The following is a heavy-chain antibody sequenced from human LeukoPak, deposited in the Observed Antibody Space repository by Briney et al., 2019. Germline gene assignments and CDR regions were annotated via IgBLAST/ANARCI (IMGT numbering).Heavy chain of an antibody. J-gene: IGHJ4*02. D-gene: IGHD3-3*01. CDR1: GYSISSGYY. CDR3: ARANYDFWSGYYPLDY. V-gene: IGHV4-38-2*02. CDR2: IYHSGST. Sequence: PSETLSLTCTVSGYSISSGYYWGWIRQPPGKGLEWIGSIYHSGSTYYNPSLESRVTISVDTSKNQFSLKLSSVTAADTAVYYCARANYDFWSGYYPLDYWGQGTLVTVSS.